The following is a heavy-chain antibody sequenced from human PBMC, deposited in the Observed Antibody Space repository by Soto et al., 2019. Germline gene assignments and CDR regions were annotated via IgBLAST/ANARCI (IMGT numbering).Heavy chain of an antibody. CDR1: GFTFSSYA. CDR2: ISGSGGST. D-gene: IGHD3-3*01. CDR3: AKDPPRTITIFAVVPWFDP. J-gene: IGHJ5*02. Sequence: GVSLRLFCAASGFTFSSYAMSFVRQAPGKGLEWVSAISGSGGSTYYADSVKGRFTISRDNSKNTLYLQMNSLRAEDTAVYYCAKDPPRTITIFAVVPWFDPWGQGTMVTVSS. V-gene: IGHV3-23*01.